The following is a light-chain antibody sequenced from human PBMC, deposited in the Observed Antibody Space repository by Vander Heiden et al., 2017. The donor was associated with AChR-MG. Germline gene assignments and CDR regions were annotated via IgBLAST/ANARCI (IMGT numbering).Light chain of an antibody. Sequence: QSPLTQPRSETGSPGQAVTSSCTATSSDVATYNYVSWYQHRPGKAPKLMEQHGTTRPGGVPDRSSGSQSANTASQTIAVHQAEEWDDYCCCSYTGNYGVLFGGGTKLTVL. CDR3: CSYTGNYGVL. CDR2: HGT. V-gene: IGLV2-11*01. CDR1: SSDVATYNY. J-gene: IGLJ2*01.